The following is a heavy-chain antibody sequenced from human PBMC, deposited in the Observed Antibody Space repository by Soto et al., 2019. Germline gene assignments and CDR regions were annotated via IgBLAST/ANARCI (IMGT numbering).Heavy chain of an antibody. CDR2: ISAYNGNT. CDR1: GDTFASFG. D-gene: IGHD3-10*01. J-gene: IGHJ4*02. V-gene: IGHV1-18*01. Sequence: ASVKVSCKASGDTFASFGFSWVRQAPGQGLEWLGWISAYNGNTHYAQKVRDRVTLTTDTSTNTDYMELRSLTSDDTAVYYCARDQESITDRILQYWGQGTRVTVSS. CDR3: ARDQESITDRILQY.